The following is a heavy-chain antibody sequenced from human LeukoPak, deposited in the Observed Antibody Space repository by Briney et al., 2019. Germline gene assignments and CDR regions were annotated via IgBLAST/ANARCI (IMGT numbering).Heavy chain of an antibody. Sequence: ASVKVSCKASGYTFTSYYMHWVRQAPGQGLEWMGIINPSGGSTSYAQKFQGRVTMTRDMSTNTAYMELSSLRSEDTAVYYCARSPADYYDRSCLYPIWREPFDYWGQGTLVTVSS. J-gene: IGHJ4*02. CDR2: INPSGGST. CDR3: ARSPADYYDRSCLYPIWREPFDY. V-gene: IGHV1-46*01. CDR1: GYTFTSYY. D-gene: IGHD3-22*01.